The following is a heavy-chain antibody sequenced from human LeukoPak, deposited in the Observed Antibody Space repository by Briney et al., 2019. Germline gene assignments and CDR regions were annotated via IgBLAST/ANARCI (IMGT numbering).Heavy chain of an antibody. Sequence: GASVKVSCKASACTFTNYYMHWVRQAPGQGLEWMGIINPSGYTTYLQKFQGRVTLTRDTSTSTVYMELSSLRSEDTAVYYCARDAMSSVTTSPYYFDYWGQGTLVTVSS. CDR1: ACTFTNYY. D-gene: IGHD4-17*01. CDR2: INPSGYT. J-gene: IGHJ4*02. CDR3: ARDAMSSVTTSPYYFDY. V-gene: IGHV1-46*01.